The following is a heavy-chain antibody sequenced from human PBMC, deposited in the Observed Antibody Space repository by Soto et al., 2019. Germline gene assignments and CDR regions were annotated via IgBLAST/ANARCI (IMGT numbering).Heavy chain of an antibody. D-gene: IGHD2-2*01. CDR1: GYTFTSYA. CDR3: ARDRIVVVPAAMPAVNNWFDP. Sequence: GASVKVSWKASGYTFTSYAMHWVRQAPGQRLEWMGWINAGNGNTKYSQKFQGRVTITRDTSASTAYMELSSLRSEDTAVYYCARDRIVVVPAAMPAVNNWFDPWGQGTLVTVSS. J-gene: IGHJ5*02. V-gene: IGHV1-3*01. CDR2: INAGNGNT.